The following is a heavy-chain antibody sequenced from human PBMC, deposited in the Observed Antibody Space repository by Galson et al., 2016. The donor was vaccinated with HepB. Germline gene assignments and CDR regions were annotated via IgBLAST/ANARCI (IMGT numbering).Heavy chain of an antibody. D-gene: IGHD3-3*01. CDR1: GFTFSSYA. Sequence: SLRLSCAASGFTFSSYAIHWVRQAPGKGLEWVGLISYDGSNKYYADSVKGRFTISRDNSKNTLYLQMNSLKVEDTAVYYCAKEEGSILRLLEWLSRLDPWGQGTLVTVSS. CDR3: AKEEGSILRLLEWLSRLDP. V-gene: IGHV3-30-3*01. CDR2: ISYDGSNK. J-gene: IGHJ5*02.